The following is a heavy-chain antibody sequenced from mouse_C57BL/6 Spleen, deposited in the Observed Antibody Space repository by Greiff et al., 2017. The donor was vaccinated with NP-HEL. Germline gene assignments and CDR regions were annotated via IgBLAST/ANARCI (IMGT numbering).Heavy chain of an antibody. CDR3: ARWGGNYGERDY. D-gene: IGHD2-1*01. V-gene: IGHV1-55*01. Sequence: QVQLQQPGAELVKPGASVKMSCKASGYTFTSYWITWVKQRPGQGLEWIGDIYPGSGSTNYNEKFKSKATLTVDTSSSTAYMQLSSLTSEDSAVYYCARWGGNYGERDYWGQGTTLTVSS. CDR1: GYTFTSYW. CDR2: IYPGSGST. J-gene: IGHJ2*01.